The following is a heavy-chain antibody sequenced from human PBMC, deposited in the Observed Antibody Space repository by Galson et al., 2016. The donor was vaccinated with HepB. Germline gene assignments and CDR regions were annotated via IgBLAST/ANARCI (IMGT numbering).Heavy chain of an antibody. CDR3: ARGVLGPAGNWFAP. Sequence: CAISGDSVSSNTAAWNWIRQTPSRGLEWLGRTYYRSTWSNDYAVSAKSRITINRDTSKNQFSLQLTSVTPEDTAVYYCARGVLGPAGNWFAPWGQGTPVTVSS. D-gene: IGHD2/OR15-2a*01. V-gene: IGHV6-1*01. CDR1: GDSVSSNTAA. CDR2: TYYRSTWSN. J-gene: IGHJ5*02.